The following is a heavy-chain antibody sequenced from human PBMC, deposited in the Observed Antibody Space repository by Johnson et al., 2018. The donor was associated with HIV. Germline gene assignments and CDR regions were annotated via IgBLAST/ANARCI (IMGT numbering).Heavy chain of an antibody. Sequence: MQLVESGGGVVRPGGSLRLSCAASGFTFDDYGMSWVRQAPGKGLEWVSGINWNGGSTGYGDSVKGRFTISRDNAKNSLYLQMNSLRAEDTALYYCARGPHHSSGTTLRGAFDIWGQGTMVTVSS. CDR2: INWNGGST. CDR1: GFTFDDYG. CDR3: ARGPHHSSGTTLRGAFDI. J-gene: IGHJ3*02. D-gene: IGHD1-7*01. V-gene: IGHV3-20*04.